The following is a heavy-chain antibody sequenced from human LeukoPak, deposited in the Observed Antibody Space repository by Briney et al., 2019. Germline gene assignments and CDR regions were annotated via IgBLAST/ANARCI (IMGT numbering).Heavy chain of an antibody. V-gene: IGHV1-46*01. CDR1: GYTFTSYY. CDR2: INPSGGST. Sequence: ASVKVSCKASGYTFTSYYMHWVRQAPGQGLEWMGIINPSGGSTSYAQKFQGRVTMTRDMSTSTVYMELSSLRSEDTAVYYCARDGNPNWFDPWGQGTLVTVSS. J-gene: IGHJ5*02. D-gene: IGHD4-23*01. CDR3: ARDGNPNWFDP.